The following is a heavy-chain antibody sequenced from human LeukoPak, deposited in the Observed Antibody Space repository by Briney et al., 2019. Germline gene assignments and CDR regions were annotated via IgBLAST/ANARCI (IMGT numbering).Heavy chain of an antibody. J-gene: IGHJ4*02. CDR2: ISGSGGRT. CDR1: GFTFSSYA. Sequence: PGGSLRLSCAASGFTFSSYAMSWVRQAPGKGLEWVSVISGSGGRTYYADSVKGRFTISRDNSKNTLYLQMNSLRAEDTAVYYCAKCKPTIFGVVTIFDYWGQGTLVTVSS. V-gene: IGHV3-23*01. CDR3: AKCKPTIFGVVTIFDY. D-gene: IGHD3-3*01.